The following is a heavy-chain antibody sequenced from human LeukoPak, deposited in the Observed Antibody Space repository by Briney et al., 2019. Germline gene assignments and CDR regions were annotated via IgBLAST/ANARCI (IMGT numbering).Heavy chain of an antibody. V-gene: IGHV3-53*01. J-gene: IGHJ4*02. CDR2: IYSGGST. CDR1: GFTVSSNY. CDR3: ARVRGGYDLYNFDY. D-gene: IGHD5-12*01. Sequence: GGSLRLSCAASGFTVSSNYMSWVRQAPGKGLEWVSVIYSGGSTYYADSVKGRFTISRDNSNNTLYLQMNSLRAEDTAVYYCARVRGGYDLYNFDYWGQGTLVTVSS.